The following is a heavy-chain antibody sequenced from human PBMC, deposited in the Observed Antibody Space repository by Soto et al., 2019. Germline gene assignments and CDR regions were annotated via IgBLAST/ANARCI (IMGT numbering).Heavy chain of an antibody. D-gene: IGHD5-12*01. CDR2: ISYDNSYQ. V-gene: IGHV3-33*05. Sequence: GGSLRLSCVASGFTFINYGFHWVRQAPGKGLEWVAVISYDNSYQYYADSVMGRFTISRDSSQNTVFLQMDSLRADDTAIYYCARDAQVALFDFWGQGTLVTVSS. CDR3: ARDAQVALFDF. J-gene: IGHJ4*02. CDR1: GFTFINYG.